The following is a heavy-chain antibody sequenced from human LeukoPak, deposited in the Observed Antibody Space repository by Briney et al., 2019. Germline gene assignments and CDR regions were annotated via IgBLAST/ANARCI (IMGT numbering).Heavy chain of an antibody. CDR2: ISNGGSTI. CDR1: GFMFGNAE. CDR3: AKHDTGDAFDY. D-gene: IGHD2-21*01. J-gene: IGHJ4*02. V-gene: IGHV3-48*03. Sequence: GGSLRLSCAASGFMFGNAEMNWVRQAPGKGLEWISYISNGGSTIYYADSVKGRFTIARDNAKSSLSLQMNSLRVEDTAVYYCAKHDTGDAFDYWGQGALVTVSS.